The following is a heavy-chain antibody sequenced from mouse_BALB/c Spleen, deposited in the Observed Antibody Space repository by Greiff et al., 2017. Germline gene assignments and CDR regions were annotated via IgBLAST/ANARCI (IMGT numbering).Heavy chain of an antibody. J-gene: IGHJ4*01. Sequence: EVKVVESGPSLVKPSQTLSLTCSVTGDSITSGYWNWIRKFPGNKLEYMGYISYSGSTYYNPSLKSRISITRDTSKNQYYLQLNSVTTEDTATYYCARRALYYYGSSYADYYAMDYWGQGTSVTVSS. CDR1: GDSITSGY. V-gene: IGHV3-8*02. CDR2: ISYSGST. CDR3: ARRALYYYGSSYADYYAMDY. D-gene: IGHD1-1*01.